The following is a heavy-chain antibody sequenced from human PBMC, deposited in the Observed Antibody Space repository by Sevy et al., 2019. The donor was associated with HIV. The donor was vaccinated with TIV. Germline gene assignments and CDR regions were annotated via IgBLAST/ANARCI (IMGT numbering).Heavy chain of an antibody. V-gene: IGHV3-30-3*01. CDR3: ARASIIVVIAPADY. D-gene: IGHD3-22*01. CDR1: GFTFSSYA. J-gene: IGHJ4*02. CDR2: ISYDGSNK. Sequence: GGSLRLSCAASGFTFSSYAMHWVRQAPGKGLEWVAVISYDGSNKYYADSVKGRFTISRDNSKNTLYLQMNSLRAEDTAVYYCARASIIVVIAPADYWGQGTLVTVSS.